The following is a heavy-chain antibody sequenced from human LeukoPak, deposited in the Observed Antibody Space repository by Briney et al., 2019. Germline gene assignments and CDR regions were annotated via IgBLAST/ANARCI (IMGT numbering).Heavy chain of an antibody. Sequence: GGSLRLSCAASGFTFSSYSINWVRQAPGKGLEWVSSISSTSSYIYYIDSVKGRFTLSRDNAKNSLYLQMNSLRAEDTAVYYCARMRDDNLDYWGQGTLVTVSS. CDR3: ARMRDDNLDY. CDR2: ISSTSSYI. V-gene: IGHV3-21*01. D-gene: IGHD5-24*01. CDR1: GFTFSSYS. J-gene: IGHJ4*02.